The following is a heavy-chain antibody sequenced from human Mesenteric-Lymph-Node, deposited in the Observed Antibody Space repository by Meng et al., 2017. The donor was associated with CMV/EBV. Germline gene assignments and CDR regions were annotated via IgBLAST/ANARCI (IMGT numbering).Heavy chain of an antibody. CDR1: GGSLSSAGYY. J-gene: IGHJ4*02. D-gene: IGHD5-12*01. Sequence: SETLSLTCTVSGGSLSSAGYYWSWIRQLPGKGLEWIGYTHYSGSSYYNPSLKSRVTISIDTSNNQFYLDVRSVSAADTAMYYCSRVRGTYSGYEFDYWGQGTQVTVSS. CDR3: SRVRGTYSGYEFDY. V-gene: IGHV4-31*03. CDR2: THYSGSS.